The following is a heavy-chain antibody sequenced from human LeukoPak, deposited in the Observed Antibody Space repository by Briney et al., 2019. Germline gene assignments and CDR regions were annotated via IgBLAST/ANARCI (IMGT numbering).Heavy chain of an antibody. Sequence: SETLSLTCAVYGGSFSGYYWSWIRQPPGKGLEWIGEINHSGSTNYNPSLKSRVTISVDTSKNQFSLKLSSVTAADTAVYYCARGKDDYVWGSHPRGFDYWGQGTLVTVSS. V-gene: IGHV4-34*01. CDR3: ARGKDDYVWGSHPRGFDY. CDR1: GGSFSGYY. J-gene: IGHJ4*02. CDR2: INHSGST. D-gene: IGHD3-16*01.